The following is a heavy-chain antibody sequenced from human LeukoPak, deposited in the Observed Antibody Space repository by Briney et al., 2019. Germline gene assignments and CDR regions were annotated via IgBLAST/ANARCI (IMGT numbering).Heavy chain of an antibody. V-gene: IGHV4-59*01. Sequence: SETLSLTCTVSGGSISTYYWSWIRQPPGRGLEWIGYIYYSGSTYYNPSLKSRVTISADTSKNQFSLKLNSVTAADTAVYYCARDGGSYYPYFYYYYMDVWGKGTTVTVSS. J-gene: IGHJ6*03. CDR2: IYYSGST. CDR1: GGSISTYY. CDR3: ARDGGSYYPYFYYYYMDV. D-gene: IGHD1-26*01.